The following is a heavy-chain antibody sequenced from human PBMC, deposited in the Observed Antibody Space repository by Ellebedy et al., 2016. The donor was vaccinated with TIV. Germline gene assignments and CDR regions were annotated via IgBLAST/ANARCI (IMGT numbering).Heavy chain of an antibody. D-gene: IGHD2-21*02. J-gene: IGHJ6*02. Sequence: ASVKVSCXASGYPFTNNEINWVRQAPGQGLEWMGWIRVYNGDSNYAQKLQGRVSLTTDTSTSTAYMELRSLGSDDTAVYYCAAAYCGGDCYGTYYYYYGMDVWGHGTTVTVSS. V-gene: IGHV1-18*01. CDR2: IRVYNGDS. CDR1: GYPFTNNE. CDR3: AAAYCGGDCYGTYYYYYGMDV.